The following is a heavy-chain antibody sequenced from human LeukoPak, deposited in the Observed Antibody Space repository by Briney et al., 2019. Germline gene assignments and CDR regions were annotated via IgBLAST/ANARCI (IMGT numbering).Heavy chain of an antibody. CDR3: AREWVEYSNTWSHFDY. CDR1: GFTFSTYA. V-gene: IGHV3-64*02. CDR2: ISSNGGST. Sequence: GRSLRLSCAASGFTFSTYAMHWVRQAPGKGLEYVSAISSNGGSTYYADSVKGRFTISRDNSKNTLYLQMGSLRAEDMAVYYCAREWVEYSNTWSHFDYWGQGTLVTVSS. D-gene: IGHD6-13*01. J-gene: IGHJ4*02.